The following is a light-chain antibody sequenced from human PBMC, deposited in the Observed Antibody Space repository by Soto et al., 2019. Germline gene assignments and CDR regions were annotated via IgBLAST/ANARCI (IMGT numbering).Light chain of an antibody. CDR2: AAS. J-gene: IGKJ2*01. CDR1: QSISSY. Sequence: DIQMTQSPSSLSASVGDRVTITCRASQSISSYLNWYQQKPGKAPKLLIYAASSLQSGVPSRFSGSGSGTDFTLTISSLQPGDFVTYYCRQSYSTPYTFGQGTKLEIK. V-gene: IGKV1-39*01. CDR3: RQSYSTPYT.